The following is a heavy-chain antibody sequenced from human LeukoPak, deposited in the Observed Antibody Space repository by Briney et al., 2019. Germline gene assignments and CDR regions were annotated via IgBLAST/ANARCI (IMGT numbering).Heavy chain of an antibody. Sequence: GGSLRLSCAASGFTLSSYWMSWVRQAPGKGLEWVANIKKDGSEKYYVDSVKGRFTISRDNAKTSLYLQMNSLRAEDTAVYYCARDYGGSSPFDYWGQGTLVTVSS. J-gene: IGHJ4*02. CDR2: IKKDGSEK. CDR1: GFTLSSYW. D-gene: IGHD4-23*01. CDR3: ARDYGGSSPFDY. V-gene: IGHV3-7*01.